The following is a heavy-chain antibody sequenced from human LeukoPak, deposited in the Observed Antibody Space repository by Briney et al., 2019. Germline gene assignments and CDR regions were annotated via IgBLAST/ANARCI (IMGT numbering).Heavy chain of an antibody. D-gene: IGHD7-27*01. Sequence: PSQTLSLTYTVSGGSISSGDYYWSWIRQPPGKGLEWIGYIYYSGSTNYNPSLKSRVTISVDTSKNQFSLKLSSVTAADTAVYYCARGRELGISSWYFDLWGRGTLVTVSS. V-gene: IGHV4-61*08. CDR3: ARGRELGISSWYFDL. J-gene: IGHJ2*01. CDR2: IYYSGST. CDR1: GGSISSGDYY.